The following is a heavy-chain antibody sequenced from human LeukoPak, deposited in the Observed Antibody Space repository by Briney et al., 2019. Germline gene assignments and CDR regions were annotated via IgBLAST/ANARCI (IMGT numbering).Heavy chain of an antibody. J-gene: IGHJ4*02. V-gene: IGHV3-30*18. CDR2: ISYDGSNK. Sequence: GGSLRLSCAASGFTFSSYGMHWVRQAPGKGLKWVAVISYDGSNKYYADSVKGRFTISRDNSKNTLYLQMNSLRAEDTAVYYCAKDIRRFLEWCDYWGQGTLVTVSS. CDR1: GFTFSSYG. CDR3: AKDIRRFLEWCDY. D-gene: IGHD3-3*01.